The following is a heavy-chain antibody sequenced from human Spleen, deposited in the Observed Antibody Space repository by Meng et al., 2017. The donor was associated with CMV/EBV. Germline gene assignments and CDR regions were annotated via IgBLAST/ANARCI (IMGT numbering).Heavy chain of an antibody. D-gene: IGHD2-2*02. CDR1: GYSISSGYY. CDR3: ASTTVGYCSSTSCYTRWFDP. Sequence: SETLSLTCTVSGYSISSGYYWGWIRQPPGKGLEWIGSIYHSGSTYYNPSLKSRVTISVDTSKNQFSLKLSSVTAADTAVYYCASTTVGYCSSTSCYTRWFDPWGQGTLVTVSS. V-gene: IGHV4-38-2*02. J-gene: IGHJ5*02. CDR2: IYHSGST.